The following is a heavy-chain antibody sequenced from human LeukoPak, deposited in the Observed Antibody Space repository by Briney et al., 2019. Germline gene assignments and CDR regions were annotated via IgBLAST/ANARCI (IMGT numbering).Heavy chain of an antibody. J-gene: IGHJ6*02. D-gene: IGHD6-13*01. Sequence: GGSLRLPCAASGFTFSSYGMHWVRQAPGKGLEWVAFIRYDGSNKYYADPVKGRFTISRDNSKNTLYLQMNSLRAEDTAVYYCAKDEWVAAAGTALTWYYYGMDVWGQGTTVTVSS. CDR2: IRYDGSNK. CDR3: AKDEWVAAAGTALTWYYYGMDV. V-gene: IGHV3-30*02. CDR1: GFTFSSYG.